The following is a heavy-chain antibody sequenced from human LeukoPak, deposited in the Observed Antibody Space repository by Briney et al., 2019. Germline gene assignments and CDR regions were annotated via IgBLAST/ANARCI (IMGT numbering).Heavy chain of an antibody. CDR1: GYMFTGSY. D-gene: IGHD1-1*01. Sequence: ASVKVSCKASGYMFTGSYMNWVRQAPGQGLEWMGWINPKSDDTKYAQNFQGRVTMTRDTFISTAYMELTRLTYDDTAVYYCARAQGWERPLEFWGQGTLVTVSS. V-gene: IGHV1-2*02. CDR3: ARAQGWERPLEF. CDR2: INPKSDDT. J-gene: IGHJ4*02.